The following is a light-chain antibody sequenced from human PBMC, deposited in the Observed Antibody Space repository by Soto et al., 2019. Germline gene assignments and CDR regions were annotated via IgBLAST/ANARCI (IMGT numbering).Light chain of an antibody. Sequence: LTQPASVSGSPGQSITISCTGTSSDVGAYNYVSWYQQHPGNAPKLMIYDVSNRPSGVSNRFSGSKSGNTASLTISGLQAEDEADYYCSSYTTSSTPCVFGTGTKVTVL. CDR2: DVS. CDR1: SSDVGAYNY. J-gene: IGLJ1*01. V-gene: IGLV2-14*01. CDR3: SSYTTSSTPCV.